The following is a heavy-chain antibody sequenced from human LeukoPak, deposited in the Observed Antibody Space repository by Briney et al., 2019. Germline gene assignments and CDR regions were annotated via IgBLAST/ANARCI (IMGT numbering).Heavy chain of an antibody. CDR3: ARDLGYCSSTSCSSTGEEDAFDI. CDR2: IIPIFGTA. V-gene: IGHV1-69*13. CDR1: GYTFTGYH. Sequence: SVKVSCKASGYTFTGYHMHWVRQAPGQGLEWMGGIIPIFGTANYAQKFQGRVTITADESTSTAYMELSSLRSEDTAVYYCARDLGYCSSTSCSSTGEEDAFDIWGQGTMVTVSS. J-gene: IGHJ3*02. D-gene: IGHD2-2*01.